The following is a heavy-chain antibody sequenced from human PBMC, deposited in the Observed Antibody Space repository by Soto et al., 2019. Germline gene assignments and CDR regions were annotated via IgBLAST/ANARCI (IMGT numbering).Heavy chain of an antibody. Sequence: PGESLKISCKGSGYSFTSYWIGWVRQMPGKGLEWMGIIYPGDSDTRYSPSFQGQVTISADKSISTAYLQWSSLKASDTAMYYCARGGGIQLSSRRPDYFDYWGQGTLVTV. CDR2: IYPGDSDT. D-gene: IGHD5-18*01. CDR3: ARGGGIQLSSRRPDYFDY. CDR1: GYSFTSYW. V-gene: IGHV5-51*01. J-gene: IGHJ4*02.